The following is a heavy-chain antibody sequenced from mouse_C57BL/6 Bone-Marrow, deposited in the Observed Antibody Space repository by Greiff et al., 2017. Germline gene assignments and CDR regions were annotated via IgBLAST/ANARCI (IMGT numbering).Heavy chain of an antibody. Sequence: DVMLVESGEGLVKPGGSLKLSCAASGFTFSSHAMSWVRQTPEKRLEWVAYISSGGDYIYYADTVKGRFTISRDNARNTLYLQMSSLKSEDTAMYYCTRDFYYWYFDVWGTGTTVTVSS. CDR1: GFTFSSHA. J-gene: IGHJ1*03. CDR3: TRDFYYWYFDV. V-gene: IGHV5-9-1*02. CDR2: ISSGGDYI.